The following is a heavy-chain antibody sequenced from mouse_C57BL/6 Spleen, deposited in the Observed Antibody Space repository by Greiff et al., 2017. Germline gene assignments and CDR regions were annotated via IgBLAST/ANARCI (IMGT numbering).Heavy chain of an antibody. Sequence: QVQLQQPGAELVKPGASVKLSCKASGYTFTSYWMQWVKQRPGQGLEWIGEIDPSDSYTNYNQKFKGKATLTVDTSSSTAYMQLSSLTSEDSAVYYCARPYYGNYGFAYWGQGTLVTVSA. CDR2: IDPSDSYT. CDR1: GYTFTSYW. CDR3: ARPYYGNYGFAY. J-gene: IGHJ3*01. D-gene: IGHD2-10*01. V-gene: IGHV1-50*01.